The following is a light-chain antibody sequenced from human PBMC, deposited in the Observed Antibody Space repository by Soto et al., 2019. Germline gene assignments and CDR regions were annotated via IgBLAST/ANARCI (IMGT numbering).Light chain of an antibody. V-gene: IGKV3-11*01. CDR2: DAS. Sequence: EIVLTQSPATLSLSPGERATLSCRASQSVSSSLAWYQQNPGQAPRLLIYDASNRATGIPARFSGSGSGTDFTLTISSLEPEDFAVYYCQQRSNWPPSITFGQGTRLEIK. J-gene: IGKJ5*01. CDR3: QQRSNWPPSIT. CDR1: QSVSSS.